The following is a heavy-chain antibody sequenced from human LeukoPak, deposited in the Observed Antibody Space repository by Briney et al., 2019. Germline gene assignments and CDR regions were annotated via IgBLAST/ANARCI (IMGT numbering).Heavy chain of an antibody. CDR2: INPSGGST. V-gene: IGHV1-46*01. Sequence: ASVKVSCKASGYTFTSNYMHWVRQAPGQGLEWMGVINPSGGSTSYAQKFQGRVTLTRDMSTSTDYLELSSLRSEDTAVYYCASATLRCSGGSCYEMDVWGKGTTVTVSS. CDR1: GYTFTSNY. CDR3: ASATLRCSGGSCYEMDV. D-gene: IGHD2-15*01. J-gene: IGHJ6*04.